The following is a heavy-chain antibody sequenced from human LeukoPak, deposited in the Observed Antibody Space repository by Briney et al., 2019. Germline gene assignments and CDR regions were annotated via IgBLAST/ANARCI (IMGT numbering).Heavy chain of an antibody. J-gene: IGHJ4*02. Sequence: GGSLRLSCAASGFTFSSYGMHWVRQAPGKGLEWVAVISYDGSNKYYADSVKGRFTISRDNSKNTLYLQMNSLRAEDTAVYYCAKWGLGNCSSTSCSELDYWGQGTLVTVSS. V-gene: IGHV3-30*18. D-gene: IGHD2-2*01. CDR3: AKWGLGNCSSTSCSELDY. CDR1: GFTFSSYG. CDR2: ISYDGSNK.